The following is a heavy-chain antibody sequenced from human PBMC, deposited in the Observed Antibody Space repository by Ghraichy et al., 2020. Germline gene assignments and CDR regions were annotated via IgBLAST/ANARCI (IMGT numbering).Heavy chain of an antibody. CDR1: GFTSSNHW. D-gene: IGHD6-25*01. J-gene: IGHJ3*02. CDR3: ARDKLFSGRSNAFDI. CDR2: VTSDGSST. Sequence: GGSLRLSCVASGFTSSNHWMHWVRQVPGKGLVWVSRVTSDGSSTTYADSVKGRFTISRDNAKNTVYLQMNSLRAEDTAVYYCARDKLFSGRSNAFDIWGQGTMVTVSS. V-gene: IGHV3-74*01.